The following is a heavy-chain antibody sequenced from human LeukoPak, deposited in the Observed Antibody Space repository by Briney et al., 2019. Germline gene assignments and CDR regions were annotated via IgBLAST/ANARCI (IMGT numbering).Heavy chain of an antibody. Sequence: GGSLRLSCAASGFTFSSYAMHWVRQAPGKGLEWVAAISYDGSNKYYADSVKGRFTISRDNSKNTLYLQMNSLRAEDTAVYYCAKDRGTTVTHGYFDYWGQGTLVTVSS. CDR3: AKDRGTTVTHGYFDY. J-gene: IGHJ4*02. CDR1: GFTFSSYA. D-gene: IGHD4-17*01. V-gene: IGHV3-30-3*01. CDR2: ISYDGSNK.